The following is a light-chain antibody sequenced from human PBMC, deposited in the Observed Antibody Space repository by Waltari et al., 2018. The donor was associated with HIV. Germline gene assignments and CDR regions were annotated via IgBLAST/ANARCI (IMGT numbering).Light chain of an antibody. CDR3: ATWDVSLSGRM. CDR1: SSNIGSNY. CDR2: TDD. J-gene: IGLJ3*02. V-gene: IGLV1-47*01. Sequence: QSALTQPPSASGTPGQRVSIFCSGGSSNIGSNYVYWYQQLPGGAPKLLIYTDDQRPSGVPDRFSGSKSGTSASLAISGLRSEDEGDYYCATWDVSLSGRMFGGGTRLTVL.